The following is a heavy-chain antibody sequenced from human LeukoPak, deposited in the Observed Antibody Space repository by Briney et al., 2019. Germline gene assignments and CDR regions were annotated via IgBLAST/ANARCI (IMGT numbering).Heavy chain of an antibody. Sequence: GGSLRLSCAASGFTFSSYWMHWVRQAPGKGLVWVSRINSDGSSTSYADSVKGRFTISRDNAKNTLYLQMNSLRAEDTAVYYCAMGMATSDAFDIWGQGTTVTVSS. CDR1: GFTFSSYW. CDR3: AMGMATSDAFDI. D-gene: IGHD5-24*01. CDR2: INSDGSST. V-gene: IGHV3-74*01. J-gene: IGHJ3*02.